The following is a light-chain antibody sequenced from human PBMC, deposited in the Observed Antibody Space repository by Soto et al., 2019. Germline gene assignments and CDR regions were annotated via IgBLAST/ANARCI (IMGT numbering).Light chain of an antibody. CDR2: DAS. V-gene: IGKV3-11*01. Sequence: EIVLTQSPATLSLSPGERATLSCRASQSVSSYLVWYQQKPGQAPRLLIYDASTRATGLPGRFSGSWSGTDFTLTISSPEPEDVALYFCQQRSDWPLTFGGGTRVEIK. J-gene: IGKJ4*01. CDR3: QQRSDWPLT. CDR1: QSVSSY.